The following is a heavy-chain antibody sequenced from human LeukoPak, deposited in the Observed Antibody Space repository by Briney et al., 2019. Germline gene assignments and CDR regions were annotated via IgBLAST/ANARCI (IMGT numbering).Heavy chain of an antibody. J-gene: IGHJ4*02. CDR3: ARRRYLDY. CDR2: INHSGST. V-gene: IGHV4-34*01. Sequence: KGLEWIGEINHSGSTNSNPSLKSRVTISVDTSKNQFSLKLSSVTAADTAVYYCARRRYLDYWGQGTLVTVSS.